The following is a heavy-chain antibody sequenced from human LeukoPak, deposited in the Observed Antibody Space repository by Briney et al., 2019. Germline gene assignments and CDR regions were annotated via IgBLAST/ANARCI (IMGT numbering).Heavy chain of an antibody. J-gene: IGHJ3*02. V-gene: IGHV3-23*01. CDR2: ISGSGGST. D-gene: IGHD2-21*02. CDR1: EFTVSSNH. CDR3: AKAGAGDWDDAFDI. Sequence: QSGGSLRLSCAASEFTVSSNHMSWVRQAPGKGLEWVSGISGSGGSTDYADSVKGRFTISRDNSKNTLFLQMNSLRAEDTAVYYCAKAGAGDWDDAFDIWGQGTMVTVSS.